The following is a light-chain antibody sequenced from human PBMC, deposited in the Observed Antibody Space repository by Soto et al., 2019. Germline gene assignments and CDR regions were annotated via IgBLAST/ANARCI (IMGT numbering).Light chain of an antibody. CDR1: QSVGNNY. J-gene: IGKJ4*01. V-gene: IGKV3-20*01. Sequence: EIVLTHSPGTLSLSPGARATLSCRASQSVGNNYLVWYQQKPGQAPRFLMYDASTKATGIPDRFSGSGSGTDFTLTISRLETEDFAVYYCQQYGSTPLTFGVGTKLEIK. CDR3: QQYGSTPLT. CDR2: DAS.